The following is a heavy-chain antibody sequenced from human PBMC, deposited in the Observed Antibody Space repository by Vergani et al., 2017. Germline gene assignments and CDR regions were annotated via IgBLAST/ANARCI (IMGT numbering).Heavy chain of an antibody. V-gene: IGHV4-34*01. CDR2: INHSGST. CDR1: GGSFSGYY. J-gene: IGHJ4*02. D-gene: IGHD2-2*03. CDR3: ARAENGYPPDY. Sequence: QVQLQQWGAGLLKPSETLSLTCAVYGGSFSGYYWSWIRQPPGKGLEWIGEINHSGSTNYNPSLKSRVTISVDTSKNQFSLKLSSVTAADTAVYYCARAENGYPPDYWGQGTLVTVSS.